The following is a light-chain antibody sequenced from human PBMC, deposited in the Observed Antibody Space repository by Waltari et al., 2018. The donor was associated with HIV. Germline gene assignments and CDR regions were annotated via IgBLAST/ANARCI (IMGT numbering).Light chain of an antibody. J-gene: IGKJ5*01. CDR2: GVS. CDR1: QNIKTL. Sequence: QLTQSPSSLSASLGDKVTITCRASQNIKTLLNWYQMRPGKAPRLLIYGVSGLPAGVPSRFTGGGSGSDFTLTINNQQPEDFASYFCQQTYSVSITFGPGTRVEI. CDR3: QQTYSVSIT. V-gene: IGKV1-39*01.